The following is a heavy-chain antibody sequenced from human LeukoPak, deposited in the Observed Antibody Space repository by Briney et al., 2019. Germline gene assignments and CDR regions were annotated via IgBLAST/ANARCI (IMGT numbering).Heavy chain of an antibody. V-gene: IGHV3-9*01. CDR2: ISWNSGSI. Sequence: PGRSLRLSCAASGFTFDDYAMHWVRQAPGKGLEWVSGISWNSGSIGYADSVKGRFTISRDNAKNSLYLQMNSLRAEDTALYYCAKDMGLADDYYYYGMDVWGQGTTVTVSS. D-gene: IGHD6-19*01. J-gene: IGHJ6*02. CDR1: GFTFDDYA. CDR3: AKDMGLADDYYYYGMDV.